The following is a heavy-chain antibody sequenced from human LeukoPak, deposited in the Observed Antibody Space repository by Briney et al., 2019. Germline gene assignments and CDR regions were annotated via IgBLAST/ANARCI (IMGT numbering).Heavy chain of an antibody. V-gene: IGHV3-74*01. D-gene: IGHD6-19*01. CDR2: INKDGSVP. J-gene: IGHJ4*02. CDR3: VRSMSIAVSRNSNFDY. Sequence: GGSLRLSCAASGFTFTNYWMHWVRQAPGKGLVWVSLINKDGSVPTYADSVKGRVTISRDNARNTLYLQMNSLRAEDTAVYYCVRSMSIAVSRNSNFDYWGQGTLVTVSS. CDR1: GFTFTNYW.